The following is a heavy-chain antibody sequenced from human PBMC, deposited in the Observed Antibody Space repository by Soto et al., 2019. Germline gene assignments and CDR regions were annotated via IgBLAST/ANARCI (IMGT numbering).Heavy chain of an antibody. J-gene: IGHJ6*02. CDR3: SRTSAAGKYYSVTDG. Sequence: PGESLKISCKGSGYSFTSYWIGWVRQMPGKGLEWMGIIYPGDSDTRYSPSFQGQVTISADKSISTAYLQWSSLKASDTAMYYCSRTSAAGKYYSVTDGWCQGTTATVSS. CDR1: GYSFTSYW. V-gene: IGHV5-51*01. CDR2: IYPGDSDT. D-gene: IGHD6-13*01.